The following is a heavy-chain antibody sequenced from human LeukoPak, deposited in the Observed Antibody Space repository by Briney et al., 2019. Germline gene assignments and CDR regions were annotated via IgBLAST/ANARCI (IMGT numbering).Heavy chain of an antibody. V-gene: IGHV3-74*01. CDR1: GFTFSTYW. J-gene: IGHJ6*03. CDR3: ARLWYSGSNYYYYYMDV. CDR2: INRDGSDA. D-gene: IGHD1-26*01. Sequence: GGSLRLSCAASGFTFSTYWMHWVRQAPGKGLEWVSHINRDGSDASYADSVKGRFTISGDNAKNTLYLQMKSLRAEDTATYFCARLWYSGSNYYYYYMDVWGKGTTVTVSS.